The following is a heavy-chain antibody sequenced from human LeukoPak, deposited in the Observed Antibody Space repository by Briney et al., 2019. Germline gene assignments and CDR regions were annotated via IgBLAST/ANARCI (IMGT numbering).Heavy chain of an antibody. J-gene: IGHJ3*02. CDR3: ATYDRSAFDI. CDR1: GGSFSGYY. D-gene: IGHD3-22*01. V-gene: IGHV4-34*01. CDR2: INHSGST. Sequence: PSETLSLTCAVYGGSFSGYYWSWIRQPPGKGLEWIGEINHSGSTNYNPSLKSRVTISLDTSKNQFSLKLSSVTAADTAVYYCATYDRSAFDIWGQGTMVTVSS.